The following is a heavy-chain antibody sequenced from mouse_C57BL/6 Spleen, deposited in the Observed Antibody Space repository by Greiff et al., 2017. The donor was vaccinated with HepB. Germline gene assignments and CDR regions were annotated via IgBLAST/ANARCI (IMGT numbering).Heavy chain of an antibody. D-gene: IGHD2-5*01. CDR2: IDPSDSYT. CDR3: ARPYYSKGGFAY. J-gene: IGHJ3*01. CDR1: GYTFTSYW. V-gene: IGHV1-69*01. Sequence: QVQLKQPGAELVMPGASVKLSCKASGYTFTSYWMHWVKQRPGQGLEWIGEIDPSDSYTNYNQKFKGKSTLTVDKSSSTAYMQLSSLTSEDSAVYYCARPYYSKGGFAYWGQGTLVTVSA.